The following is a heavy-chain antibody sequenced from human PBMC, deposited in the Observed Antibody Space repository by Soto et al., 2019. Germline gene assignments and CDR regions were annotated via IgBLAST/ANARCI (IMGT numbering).Heavy chain of an antibody. CDR1: GFTFSSYA. CDR2: ISGSGGST. V-gene: IGHV3-23*01. J-gene: IGHJ4*02. CDR3: AKGGYSSSTRLYYFDY. Sequence: PGGSLRLSCAASGFTFSSYAMSWVRQAPGKGLEWVSAISGSGGSTYYADSVKGRFTISRDNSKNTLYLQMNSLRAEDTAVYYCAKGGYSSSTRLYYFDYWGQGTLVTVSS. D-gene: IGHD6-6*01.